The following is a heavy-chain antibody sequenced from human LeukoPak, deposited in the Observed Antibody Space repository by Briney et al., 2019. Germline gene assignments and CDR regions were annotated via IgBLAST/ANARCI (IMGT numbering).Heavy chain of an antibody. D-gene: IGHD3-9*01. CDR1: GFTFSSYS. V-gene: IGHV3-21*01. J-gene: IGHJ4*02. CDR2: ISSSSSYI. CDR3: ARGVDSAIDW. Sequence: GGSLRLSCAASGFTFSSYSMNWVRQAPGKGLEWVSSISSSSSYIYYADSVKGRFTISRDNAKNSLYLQMNSLRGDDTALYYCARGVDSAIDWWGQGTLVTVSS.